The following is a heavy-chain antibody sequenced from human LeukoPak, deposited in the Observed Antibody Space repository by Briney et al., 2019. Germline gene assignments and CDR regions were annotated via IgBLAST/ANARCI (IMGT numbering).Heavy chain of an antibody. CDR3: ARELGSGSYPFDY. D-gene: IGHD3-10*01. CDR2: ISAYNDNT. J-gene: IGHJ4*02. Sequence: ASVKVSCKASGYTFTSYGINWVRQAPGQGPEWMGWISAYNDNTNYVQKFQGRVTMTTDTSTSTAYMELRRLRSDDTAVYYCARELGSGSYPFDYWGQGTLVTVSS. V-gene: IGHV1-18*01. CDR1: GYTFTSYG.